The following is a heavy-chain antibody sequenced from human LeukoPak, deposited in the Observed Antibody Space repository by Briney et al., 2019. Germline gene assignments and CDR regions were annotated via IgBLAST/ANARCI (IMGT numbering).Heavy chain of an antibody. V-gene: IGHV3-48*01. CDR2: ISSSSSTI. Sequence: GGSLRLSCAASGFTFSSYSMNWVRQAPGKGLEWVSYISSSSSTIYYADSVKGRFTISRDNAKNSLYLQMNSLRAEDTAVYYCARELDCSSTSCYEEGFDYWGQGTLVTVSS. D-gene: IGHD2-2*01. CDR1: GFTFSSYS. J-gene: IGHJ4*02. CDR3: ARELDCSSTSCYEEGFDY.